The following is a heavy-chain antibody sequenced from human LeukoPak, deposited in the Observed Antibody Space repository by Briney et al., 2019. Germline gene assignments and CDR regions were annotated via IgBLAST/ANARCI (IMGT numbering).Heavy chain of an antibody. J-gene: IGHJ4*02. CDR2: ISSSGSTI. CDR3: ARGLGIYYGSGKIFDY. Sequence: GGSLRLSCAASGFTFSSYEMNWVRQAPGKGLEWVSYISSSGSTIYYADSVKGRLTISRDNAKNSLYLQMNSLRAEDTAVYYCARGLGIYYGSGKIFDYWGQGTLVTVSS. CDR1: GFTFSSYE. V-gene: IGHV3-48*03. D-gene: IGHD3-10*01.